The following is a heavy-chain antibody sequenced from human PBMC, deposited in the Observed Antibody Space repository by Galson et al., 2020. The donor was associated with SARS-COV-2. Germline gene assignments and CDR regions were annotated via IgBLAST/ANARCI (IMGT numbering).Heavy chain of an antibody. Sequence: ASVKVSCKASGYTFTTYGFIWVRQAPGQGLEWMGWISAYNGNTNYPQRLQGRVTMTTDTSTSTAYMELTSLRSDDTAVYYCARVVGATPSDYWGRGTLATVSS. J-gene: IGHJ4*02. CDR1: GYTFTTYG. CDR3: ARVVGATPSDY. D-gene: IGHD1-26*01. CDR2: ISAYNGNT. V-gene: IGHV1-18*01.